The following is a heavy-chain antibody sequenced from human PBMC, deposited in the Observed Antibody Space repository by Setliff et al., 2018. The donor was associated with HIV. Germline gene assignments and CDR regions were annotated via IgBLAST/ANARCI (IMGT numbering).Heavy chain of an antibody. CDR2: ISYDGINK. CDR1: GFTFSSAW. D-gene: IGHD3-3*01. J-gene: IGHJ4*02. Sequence: PGGSLRLSCAASGFTFSSAWMIWVRQAPGKGLEWVAVISYDGINKYYADSVKGRFTISRDNSKNTLYLQMNSLRAEDTAVYYCARERLRFLEWLPLDYWGQGTLVTVSS. CDR3: ARERLRFLEWLPLDY. V-gene: IGHV3-30*03.